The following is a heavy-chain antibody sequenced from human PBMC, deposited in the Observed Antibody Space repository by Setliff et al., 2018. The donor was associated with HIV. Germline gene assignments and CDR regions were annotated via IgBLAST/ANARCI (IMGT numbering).Heavy chain of an antibody. CDR1: GFTFSTYG. CDR2: IWNNGGDK. CDR3: ARRRPPGAFDM. J-gene: IGHJ3*02. V-gene: IGHV3-33*01. Sequence: GGSLRLSCAASGFTFSTYGMHWVRQAPGKGLEWVALIWNNGGDKYYADSVKGRFTISRDNSKNTLYLQMNNLRAEDTAVYYCARRRPPGAFDMWGQGTLVTVSS.